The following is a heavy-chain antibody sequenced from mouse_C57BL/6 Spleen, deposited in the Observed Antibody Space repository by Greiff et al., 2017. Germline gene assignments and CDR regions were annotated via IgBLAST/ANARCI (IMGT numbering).Heavy chain of an antibody. D-gene: IGHD1-1*01. Sequence: EVQLQQSGPELVKPGASVKISCKASGYSFTGYYMNWVKQSPEKSLEWIGEINPSTGGTTYNQKFRTKATLTVDKSSSTAYMQLKSLTSEDSAVYYCARGSTVVDYYFDFWGTGTTVTVSS. CDR1: GYSFTGYY. CDR3: ARGSTVVDYYFDF. V-gene: IGHV1-42*01. J-gene: IGHJ1*03. CDR2: INPSTGGT.